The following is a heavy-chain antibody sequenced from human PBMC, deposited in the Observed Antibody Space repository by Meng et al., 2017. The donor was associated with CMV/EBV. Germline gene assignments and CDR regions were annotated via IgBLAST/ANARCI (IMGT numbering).Heavy chain of an antibody. CDR1: VCYMSNGGYY. Sequence: SVCYMSNGGYYWSWIRQHPGKGLEWIGYIYYSGSTYYNPSLKSRVTISVDTSKNQFSLKLSSVTAADTAVYYCARDTMVRGGVWFDPWGQGTLVTVSS. D-gene: IGHD3-10*01. CDR3: ARDTMVRGGVWFDP. CDR2: IYYSGST. J-gene: IGHJ5*02. V-gene: IGHV4-31*02.